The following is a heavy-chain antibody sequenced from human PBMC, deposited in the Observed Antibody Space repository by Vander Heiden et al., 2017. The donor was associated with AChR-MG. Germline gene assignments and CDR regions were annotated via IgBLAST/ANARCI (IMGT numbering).Heavy chain of an antibody. CDR2: ISSGGDYT. J-gene: IGHJ4*02. CDR3: AKCGKNSNSGSDH. D-gene: IGHD1-26*01. CDR1: GFPFSSYA. V-gene: IGHV3-23*01. Sequence: EVQLLESGGGLAQPGGSLRLSCAASGFPFSSYAMSWVRQFPGKGLEWVSGISSGGDYTYYADAVKGRFTISRDDSRNTLHLQMNRMRAEDTAVYFSAKCGKNSNSGSDHWGQGTLVTVSS.